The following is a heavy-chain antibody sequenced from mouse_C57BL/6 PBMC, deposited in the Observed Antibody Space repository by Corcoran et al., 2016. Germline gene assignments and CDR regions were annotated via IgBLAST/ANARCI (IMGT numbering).Heavy chain of an antibody. CDR2: INPSNGGT. Sequence: QVQLQQPGTELVKPGASVKPSCKASGYTFTSYWMHWVKQRPGQGLEWIGNINPSNGGTNYNEKFKSKATLTVDKSSSTAYMQLSSLTSEDSAVYYCAREGVMAQYYFDYWGQGTTLTVSS. D-gene: IGHD2-1*01. CDR1: GYTFTSYW. J-gene: IGHJ2*01. CDR3: AREGVMAQYYFDY. V-gene: IGHV1-53*01.